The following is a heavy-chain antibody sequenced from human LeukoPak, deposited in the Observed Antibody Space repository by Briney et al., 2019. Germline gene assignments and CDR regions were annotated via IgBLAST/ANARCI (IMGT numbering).Heavy chain of an antibody. CDR1: GFTFNTYA. Sequence: GGSLRLSCAASGFTFNTYAMSWVRQAPGKGLEWVSGISGSGDSTYYADSVKGRFTISRDNPKNTLYDQMNSLRAEDTALYYCAEGRYYYDGSGYSLDYWGQGTLVTVSS. D-gene: IGHD3-22*01. CDR3: AEGRYYYDGSGYSLDY. J-gene: IGHJ4*02. CDR2: ISGSGDST. V-gene: IGHV3-23*01.